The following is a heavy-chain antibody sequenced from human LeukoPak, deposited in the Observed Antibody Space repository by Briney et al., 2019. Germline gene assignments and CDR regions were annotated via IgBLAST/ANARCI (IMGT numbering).Heavy chain of an antibody. J-gene: IGHJ6*02. V-gene: IGHV3-49*03. CDR3: TRDDGPVGLPYGDYYYGMDV. CDR1: GFTFGDYA. Sequence: PPGGSLRLSCTASGFTFGDYAMSWFRQAPWKGLEWVGFIRSKAYGGTTEYAASVKGRFTISRDDSKSIAYLQMNSLKTEDTAVYYCTRDDGPVGLPYGDYYYGMDVWGQGTTVTVSS. D-gene: IGHD4-17*01. CDR2: IRSKAYGGTT.